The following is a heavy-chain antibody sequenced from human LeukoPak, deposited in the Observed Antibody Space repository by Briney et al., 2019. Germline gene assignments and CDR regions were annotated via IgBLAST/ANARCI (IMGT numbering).Heavy chain of an antibody. CDR2: INTNTGNP. CDR3: AREDYYFDY. J-gene: IGHJ4*02. V-gene: IGHV7-4-1*02. Sequence: ASVKVSCKASGYTFTSYGISWVRQAPGQGLEWMGWINTNTGNPTYAQGFTGRFVFSLDTSVSTAYLQISSLKAEDTAVFYCAREDYYFDYWGQGTLVTVSS. CDR1: GYTFTSYG.